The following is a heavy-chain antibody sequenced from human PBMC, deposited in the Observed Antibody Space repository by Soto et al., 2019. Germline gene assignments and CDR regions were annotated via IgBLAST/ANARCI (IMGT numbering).Heavy chain of an antibody. J-gene: IGHJ3*02. CDR3: ARDPVSSGWSLYAFDI. Sequence: GASVKVSCKASGYTFTSYAMHWVRQAPGQRLEWMGWINAGDGNTKYSQKFQGRVTITRDTSASTAYMELSSLRSEDTAVYYCARDPVSSGWSLYAFDIWGQGTMVT. CDR2: INAGDGNT. V-gene: IGHV1-3*01. CDR1: GYTFTSYA. D-gene: IGHD6-19*01.